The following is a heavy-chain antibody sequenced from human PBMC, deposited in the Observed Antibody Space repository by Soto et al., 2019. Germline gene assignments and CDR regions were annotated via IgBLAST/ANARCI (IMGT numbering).Heavy chain of an antibody. V-gene: IGHV2-5*02. CDR2: IYWDDDK. J-gene: IGHJ4*02. D-gene: IGHD6-6*01. Sequence: QINLKESGPTLVKPTQTLTLTCTFSGFSLSTSGVGVGWIRQPPGKALEWLALIYWDDDKRYSPSLNSRLTITKDTSKSLVVLTLTNMDPVDTATYYCSHSRPPRLLDYWGQGTLVTVSS. CDR3: SHSRPPRLLDY. CDR1: GFSLSTSGVG.